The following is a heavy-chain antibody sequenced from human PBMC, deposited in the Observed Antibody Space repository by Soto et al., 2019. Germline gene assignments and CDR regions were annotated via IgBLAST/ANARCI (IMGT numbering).Heavy chain of an antibody. CDR3: ARTSFSIAARHYYYYGMDV. CDR1: GGIFSNYG. V-gene: IGHV1-69*13. CDR2: IIPLFGKP. J-gene: IGHJ6*02. Sequence: SVKVSCKASGGIFSNYGFSWVRQAPGQGLEWMGGIIPLFGKPSYAQKFQGRLIISADESTSTAYMELSSLRSEDTAVYYCARTSFSIAARHYYYYGMDVWGQGATVTVSS. D-gene: IGHD6-6*01.